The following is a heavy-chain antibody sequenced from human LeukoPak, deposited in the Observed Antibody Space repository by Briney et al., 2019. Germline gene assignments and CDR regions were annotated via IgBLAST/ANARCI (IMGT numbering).Heavy chain of an antibody. CDR2: IYYSGST. CDR1: GGSISRSRDY. J-gene: IGHJ6*03. Sequence: IPSETLSLTCTVSGGSISRSRDYWGWIRQPPGKGLEWIGSIYYSGSTYYNPSLKSRVTISVDTSKNQFSLKLSSVTAADTAVYYCARLFPQWLMSSRVLNYMDVWGKGTTVTISS. V-gene: IGHV4-39*07. D-gene: IGHD6-19*01. CDR3: ARLFPQWLMSSRVLNYMDV.